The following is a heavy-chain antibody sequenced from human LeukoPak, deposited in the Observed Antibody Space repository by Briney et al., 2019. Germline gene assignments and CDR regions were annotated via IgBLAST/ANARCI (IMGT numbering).Heavy chain of an antibody. CDR3: GTVFDH. Sequence: PGGSLRLSCAASGFTFSSYAMSWVRQAPGKGLEWLGRTRNNGNRYTTEYAASVRGRFTISRDDSKNLLYLQMNNLKAEDTAVYYCGTVFDHWGPGILVTVSS. V-gene: IGHV3-72*01. J-gene: IGHJ4*02. CDR2: TRNNGNRYTT. CDR1: GFTFSSYA. D-gene: IGHD1-14*01.